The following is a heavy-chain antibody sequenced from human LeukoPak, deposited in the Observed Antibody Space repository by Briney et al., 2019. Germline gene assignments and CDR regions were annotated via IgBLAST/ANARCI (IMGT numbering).Heavy chain of an antibody. CDR2: IYNGVPT. V-gene: IGHV4-4*09. D-gene: IGHD6-19*01. CDR1: GAPISRFY. J-gene: IGHJ4*02. Sequence: SETLSLICTTSGAPISRFYWSWVRQPPGKGLEWIGNIYNGVPTFFNPSLKSRVTLSLDTSKTQFSSLLASVTPADTAVYYCVQTTGWPGFDYWGQGILVSVSS. CDR3: VQTTGWPGFDY.